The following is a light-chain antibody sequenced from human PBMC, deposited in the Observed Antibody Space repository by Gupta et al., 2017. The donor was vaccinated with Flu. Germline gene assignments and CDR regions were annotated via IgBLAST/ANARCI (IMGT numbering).Light chain of an antibody. Sequence: ALLVLSAEESATFSCRAKESISTFVAWYQQNPGQTPRLLIFDSSSRTAGVPMRCSGRGCGTYFTLISNILEPEDFVFYYHQQRGTSPPYTFGQGTKVEIK. CDR1: ESISTF. V-gene: IGKV3-11*01. CDR2: DSS. J-gene: IGKJ2*01. CDR3: QQRGTSPPYT.